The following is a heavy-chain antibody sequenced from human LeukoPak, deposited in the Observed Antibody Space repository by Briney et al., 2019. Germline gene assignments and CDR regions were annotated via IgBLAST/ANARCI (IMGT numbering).Heavy chain of an antibody. CDR2: ISGSGGST. CDR3: AKSRKSGYSSGWYDY. Sequence: GGSLRLSCAASGFTFSSYATSWVRQAPGKGLEWVSAISGSGGSTYYADSVKGRFTISRDNSKNTLYLQMNSLRAEDTAVYYCAKSRKSGYSSGWYDYWGQGTLVTVSS. V-gene: IGHV3-23*01. J-gene: IGHJ4*02. CDR1: GFTFSSYA. D-gene: IGHD6-19*01.